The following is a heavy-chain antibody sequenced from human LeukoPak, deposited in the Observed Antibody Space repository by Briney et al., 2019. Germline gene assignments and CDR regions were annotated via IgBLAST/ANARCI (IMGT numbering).Heavy chain of an antibody. J-gene: IGHJ4*02. V-gene: IGHV3-7*01. D-gene: IGHD4-17*01. CDR3: ARDPAYGALDY. Sequence: GGSLRLSCAASTFTFSSDYMSWVRQTPGKGLEWVANIKPDGSEKAYGDSVKGRFSISRDNAKNSLYLQMNSLRVDGTAVYYCARDPAYGALDYWGQGILVTLSS. CDR2: IKPDGSEK. CDR1: TFTFSSDY.